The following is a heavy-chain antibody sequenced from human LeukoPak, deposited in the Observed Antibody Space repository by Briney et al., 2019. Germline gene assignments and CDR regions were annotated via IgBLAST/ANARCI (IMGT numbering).Heavy chain of an antibody. CDR2: IKQDGSEK. CDR1: GFTFSSYA. V-gene: IGHV3-7*01. Sequence: GGSLRLSCAASGFTFSSYAMSWVRQAPGKGLEWVANIKQDGSEKYYVDSVKGRFTISRDNAKNSLYLQMNSLRAEDTAVYYCARARRTVDYWGQGTLVTVSS. D-gene: IGHD1-1*01. J-gene: IGHJ4*02. CDR3: ARARRTVDY.